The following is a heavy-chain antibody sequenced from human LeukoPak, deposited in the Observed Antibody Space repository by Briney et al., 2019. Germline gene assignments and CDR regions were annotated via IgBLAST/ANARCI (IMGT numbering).Heavy chain of an antibody. CDR2: INHSGST. CDR3: ARAIFGVVIKRAFDI. CDR1: SGSFSGYY. J-gene: IGHJ3*02. D-gene: IGHD3-3*01. Sequence: SETLSLNCAVYSGSFSGYYWSWIRQPPGKGLEWIGEINHSGSTNYNPSLKSRVTISVDTSKNQFSLKLSSVTAADAAVYYCARAIFGVVIKRAFDIWGQGTMVTVSS. V-gene: IGHV4-34*01.